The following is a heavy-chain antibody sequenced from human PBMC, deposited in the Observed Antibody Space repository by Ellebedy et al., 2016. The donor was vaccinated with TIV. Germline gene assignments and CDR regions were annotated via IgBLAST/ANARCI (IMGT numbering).Heavy chain of an antibody. CDR1: GFTFDDYA. J-gene: IGHJ6*02. Sequence: SLKISXAASGFTFDDYAMHWVRQAPGKGLEWVSGISWNSGSIGYADSVKGRFTISRDNSKNTLYLQMNSLRAEDTAVYYCARGSYYYYGMDVWGQGTTVTVSS. V-gene: IGHV3-9*01. CDR3: ARGSYYYYGMDV. CDR2: ISWNSGSI.